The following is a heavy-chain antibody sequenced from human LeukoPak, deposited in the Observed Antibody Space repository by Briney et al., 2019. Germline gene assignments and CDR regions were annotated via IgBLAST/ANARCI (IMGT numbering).Heavy chain of an antibody. D-gene: IGHD5-18*01. Sequence: PGGSLRLSCAASGFTFSSYGMHWVRQAPGKGLEWVAVISYDGSNKYYADSVKGRFTISRDNSKNTLYLQMNSLRAEDTAVYYCAKDQDSSNIDYWGQGTLVTVSS. J-gene: IGHJ4*02. CDR2: ISYDGSNK. CDR1: GFTFSSYG. CDR3: AKDQDSSNIDY. V-gene: IGHV3-30*18.